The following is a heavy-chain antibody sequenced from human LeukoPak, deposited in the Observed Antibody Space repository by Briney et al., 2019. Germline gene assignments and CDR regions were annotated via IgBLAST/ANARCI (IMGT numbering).Heavy chain of an antibody. CDR3: AKAFVTYYPGMDV. CDR1: GFPFSDYS. CDR2: ISGTGDLS. D-gene: IGHD3-16*02. J-gene: IGHJ6*02. Sequence: PGGPLTLSCAASGFPFSDYSMMWVRQAPGKGLECVSSISGTGDLSKYADSVKGRFTISRDNYKNTLYLQMNSVRAGETAVYYCAKAFVTYYPGMDVWGHGNTVTVS. V-gene: IGHV3-23*01.